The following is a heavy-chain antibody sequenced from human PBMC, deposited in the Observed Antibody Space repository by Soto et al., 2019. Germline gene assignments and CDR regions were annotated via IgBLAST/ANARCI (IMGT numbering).Heavy chain of an antibody. Sequence: GGSLRLSCAASGFTFRSHAMSWVRQAPGKGLEWVSAISRSDGSTYYADYVKGRFTISRDNSKNTLYLQMVSLRAEDTALYYCARVSYSSPRASYFYYMDVWGKGTTVTVSS. CDR3: ARVSYSSPRASYFYYMDV. D-gene: IGHD6-13*01. V-gene: IGHV3-23*01. J-gene: IGHJ6*03. CDR2: ISRSDGST. CDR1: GFTFRSHA.